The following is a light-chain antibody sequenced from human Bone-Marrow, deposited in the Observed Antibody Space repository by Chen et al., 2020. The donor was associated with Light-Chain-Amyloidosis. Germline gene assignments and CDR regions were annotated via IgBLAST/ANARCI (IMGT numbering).Light chain of an antibody. Sequence: SYELTQPPSVSVSPGQTARITCSGDDLPTKYAYWYQQKPGQAPVLVIHRDTERPSGISDRFSGSGSGTTATLTISGGQAEGEADYHPQSADSSGTYEVIFGGGTKLTVL. V-gene: IGLV3-25*03. CDR3: QSADSSGTYEVI. J-gene: IGLJ2*01. CDR1: DLPTKY. CDR2: RDT.